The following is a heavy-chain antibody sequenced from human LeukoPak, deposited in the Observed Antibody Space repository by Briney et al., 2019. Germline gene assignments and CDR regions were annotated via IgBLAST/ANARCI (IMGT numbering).Heavy chain of an antibody. CDR1: AFTFSTYA. CDR2: ISGSGGNT. J-gene: IGHJ3*02. V-gene: IGHV3-23*01. Sequence: GGSLRLSCAASAFTFSTYAMSWVRQAPGKGLEWVSAISGSGGNTFYADSVKGRFTISRDNSKNTLYLQMNSLRAEDTAVYYCARDNYYGHDAFDIWGQGTMVTVSS. D-gene: IGHD4-17*01. CDR3: ARDNYYGHDAFDI.